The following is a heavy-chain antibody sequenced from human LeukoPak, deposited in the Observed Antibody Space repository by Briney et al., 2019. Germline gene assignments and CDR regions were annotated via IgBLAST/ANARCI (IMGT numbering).Heavy chain of an antibody. CDR1: GFTFRGYG. V-gene: IGHV3-33*06. Sequence: GGSLRLSCEASGFTFRGYGMHWVRQAPGKGLEWVAVIWYDGSKEYYVDSVKGRFTISRDNSKNTPYLQMNSLRAEDTAVYYCAKDVGSGSYWSPSDNWGQGTLVTVSS. CDR2: IWYDGSKE. J-gene: IGHJ4*02. CDR3: AKDVGSGSYWSPSDN. D-gene: IGHD3-10*01.